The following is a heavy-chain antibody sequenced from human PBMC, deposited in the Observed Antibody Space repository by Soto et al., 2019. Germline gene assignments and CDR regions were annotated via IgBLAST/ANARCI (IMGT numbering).Heavy chain of an antibody. J-gene: IGHJ4*02. CDR2: IYNSGST. Sequence: PSETLSLTCSVSGGSIRSFSWSWIRQPPGRGLEWIGCIYNSGSTNYNPSLKSRATISVDTSKNQFSLTLTSVTAADTAVYYCARWPQLEPRFDYWGQGTRVTVSS. CDR3: ARWPQLEPRFDY. V-gene: IGHV4-4*09. CDR1: GGSIRSFS. D-gene: IGHD1-1*01.